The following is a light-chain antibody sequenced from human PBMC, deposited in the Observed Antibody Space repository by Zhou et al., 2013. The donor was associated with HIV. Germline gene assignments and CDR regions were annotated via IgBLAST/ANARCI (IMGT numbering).Light chain of an antibody. CDR3: MQGTWWPLT. CDR1: QSLVYSDGNTY. J-gene: IGKJ4*01. V-gene: IGKV2-30*01. CDR2: KVS. Sequence: DVAMTQSPLSLPVTLGQPASISCRSSQSLVYSDGNTYLHWFLQRPGQSPRRLIYKVSNRDSGVPDRFSGSGSGTNFTLKISRVEADDVGVYSCMQGTWWPLTFGGGTKVEIK.